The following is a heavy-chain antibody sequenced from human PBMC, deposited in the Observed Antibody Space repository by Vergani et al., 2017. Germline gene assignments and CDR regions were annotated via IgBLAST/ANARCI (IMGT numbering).Heavy chain of an antibody. J-gene: IGHJ2*01. CDR1: GFTFSSYA. V-gene: IGHV3-23*01. Sequence: EVQLLESGGGLVQPGGSLRLSCAASGFTFSSYAMSWVRQAPGKGLEWVSAISGSGGSTYYADSVKGRFTISRDNSKNKLYLQMNSLRAEDTAVYYCARVPRIAAAGTRYWYFDLWGRGTLVTVSS. CDR2: ISGSGGST. D-gene: IGHD6-13*01. CDR3: ARVPRIAAAGTRYWYFDL.